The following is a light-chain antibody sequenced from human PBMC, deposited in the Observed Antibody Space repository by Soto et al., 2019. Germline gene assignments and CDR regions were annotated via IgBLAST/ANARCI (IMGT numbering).Light chain of an antibody. CDR2: EVN. J-gene: IGLJ2*01. V-gene: IGLV2-8*01. Sequence: SALTQPPSASGSPGQSVTVSCTGTSSDVGGHNSVSWYQQHPGKAPKLMIYEVNKRPSGVPDRFSGSKSGNTASLTVSGLQAEDEADYYCSSFADSNNLLFGGGTKLTVL. CDR3: SSFADSNNLL. CDR1: SSDVGGHNS.